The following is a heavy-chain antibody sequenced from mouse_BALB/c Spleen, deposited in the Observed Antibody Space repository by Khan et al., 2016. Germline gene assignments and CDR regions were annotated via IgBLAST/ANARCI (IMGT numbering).Heavy chain of an antibody. V-gene: IGHV14-3*02. D-gene: IGHD1-1*01. J-gene: IGHJ4*01. Sequence: EVQLQESGAELVKPGASVKLSCTASGFNIKDTYMHWVKQRPEQGLEWIGRIDPANGNTKYDPKFQGKATITADTSSNTAYLQLSSLTSGDTAVYYCARGTTVVAPYAMDYWGQGTLGTVSS. CDR2: IDPANGNT. CDR3: ARGTTVVAPYAMDY. CDR1: GFNIKDTY.